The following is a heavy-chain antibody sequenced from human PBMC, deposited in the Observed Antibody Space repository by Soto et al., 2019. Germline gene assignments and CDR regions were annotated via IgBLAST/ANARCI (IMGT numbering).Heavy chain of an antibody. V-gene: IGHV1-24*01. CDR2: FDPEDGET. CDR1: GYTLTELS. Sequence: ASVKVSCKVSGYTLTELSMHWVRQAPGKGLEWMGGFDPEDGETIYAQKFQGRATMTEDTSTDTAYMELSSLRSEDTAVYYCATGAPTEWLYYFDYWGQGTLVTVSS. D-gene: IGHD5-12*01. J-gene: IGHJ4*02. CDR3: ATGAPTEWLYYFDY.